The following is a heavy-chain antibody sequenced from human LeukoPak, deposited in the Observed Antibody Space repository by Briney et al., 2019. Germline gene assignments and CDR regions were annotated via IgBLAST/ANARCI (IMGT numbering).Heavy chain of an antibody. Sequence: SETLSLTCTVSGGSISSYYWSWIRQPPGKGLEWIGYIYYSGSTNYNPSLKSRFTISVDTSKNQFSLKLSSVTAADTAVYYCARDTSPYSGSYSGRAFDIWGQGTMVTVSS. CDR2: IYYSGST. CDR3: ARDTSPYSGSYSGRAFDI. J-gene: IGHJ3*02. D-gene: IGHD1-26*01. CDR1: GGSISSYY. V-gene: IGHV4-59*01.